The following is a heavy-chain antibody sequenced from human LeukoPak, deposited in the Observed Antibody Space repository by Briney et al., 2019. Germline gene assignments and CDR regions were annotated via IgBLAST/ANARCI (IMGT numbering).Heavy chain of an antibody. CDR3: ARVRGIAAAGPLV. D-gene: IGHD6-13*01. Sequence: GGTLRPSCAASGFTFSNHGINWVRQAPGKGLEWVSSISSSSSYIYYADSVKGRFTISRDNAKNSLYLQMNSLRAEDTAVYYCARVRGIAAAGPLVWGQGTLVTVSS. CDR2: ISSSSSYI. V-gene: IGHV3-21*01. CDR1: GFTFSNHG. J-gene: IGHJ4*02.